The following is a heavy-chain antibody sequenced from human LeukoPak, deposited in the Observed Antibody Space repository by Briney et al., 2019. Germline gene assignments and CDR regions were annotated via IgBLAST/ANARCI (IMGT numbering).Heavy chain of an antibody. V-gene: IGHV3-21*01. CDR2: IGGIGTYI. CDR1: GFTFSDYS. D-gene: IGHD3-16*01. CDR3: VRDYD. J-gene: IGHJ4*02. Sequence: TPAESLRLSCAASGFTFSDYSINWVRQAPGKGLEWVSSIGGIGTYIYYADSVKGRFTISRDNAKNSLFLQISGLRAEDTAVYYCVRDYDWGQGTLVTVSS.